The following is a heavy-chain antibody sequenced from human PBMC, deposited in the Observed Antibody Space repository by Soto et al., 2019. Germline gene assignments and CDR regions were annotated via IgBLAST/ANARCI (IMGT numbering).Heavy chain of an antibody. D-gene: IGHD6-6*01. CDR2: INAGNGNT. V-gene: IGHV1-3*01. CDR1: GYTFTSYA. CDR3: ARSSSIAARPPDY. Sequence: AASVKVSCKASGYTFTSYAMHWVRQAPGQRLEWMGWINAGNGNTKYSQKFQGRVTITRDTSASTAYMELSSLRSEDTAVYYCARSSSIAARPPDYWGQGTLVTVSS. J-gene: IGHJ4*02.